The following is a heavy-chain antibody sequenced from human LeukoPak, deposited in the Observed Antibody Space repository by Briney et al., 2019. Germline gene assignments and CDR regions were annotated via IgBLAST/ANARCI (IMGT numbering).Heavy chain of an antibody. V-gene: IGHV3-43*02. J-gene: IGHJ4*02. Sequence: RGCLRLSCAASGFTFNDYAIHWVRQALGEGREWVCLIGGIGGETYYADSVKGRFTISRDNSKASVYLQMNRLTTEDTALYCCAKGLRSGTFYNTFDSWGQGTLVTVSS. D-gene: IGHD3-10*01. CDR3: AKGLRSGTFYNTFDS. CDR2: IGGIGGET. CDR1: GFTFNDYA.